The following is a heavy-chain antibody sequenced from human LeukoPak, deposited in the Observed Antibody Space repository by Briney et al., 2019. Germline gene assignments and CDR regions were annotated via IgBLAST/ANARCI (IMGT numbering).Heavy chain of an antibody. D-gene: IGHD6-13*01. CDR3: ATAPLYSSSWYFRGYFDD. Sequence: PGGSLRLSCAASGFTFSSYGMHWGRQAPGKGLEWVAVISYDGSRKDYADSAKGRFTISRDNSKNALYLEMNSLTTEDTAVYYCATAPLYSSSWYFRGYFDDWGQGTLVTVSS. CDR1: GFTFSSYG. J-gene: IGHJ4*02. V-gene: IGHV3-30*19. CDR2: ISYDGSRK.